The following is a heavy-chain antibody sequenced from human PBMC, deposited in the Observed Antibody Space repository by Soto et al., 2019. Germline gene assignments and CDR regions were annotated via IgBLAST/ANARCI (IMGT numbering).Heavy chain of an antibody. Sequence: GGSLRLSCAASGFTFSTYDMNWVRQATGKGLEWVSSIGTAGDTYYPASVKGRFTISRENAKNSLYLQMSSLRAEDTAVYYCARDRRLHYYYGMDVWGQGTTVTVSS. D-gene: IGHD6-6*01. CDR1: GFTFSTYD. V-gene: IGHV3-13*01. CDR2: IGTAGDT. J-gene: IGHJ6*02. CDR3: ARDRRLHYYYGMDV.